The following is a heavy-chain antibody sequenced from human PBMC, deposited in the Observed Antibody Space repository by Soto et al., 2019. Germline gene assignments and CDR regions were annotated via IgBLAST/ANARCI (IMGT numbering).Heavy chain of an antibody. V-gene: IGHV4-59*08. Sequence: SETLSLTCTVSGGSINSYYWSWIRQPPGKGLEWIGNIHYSGSTNYNPSLKSRVTISVDTSKNQFSLKLSSVTAADTAVYYCARNRYYYDSSGYLYYYGMDVWGQGTTVTVSS. CDR2: IHYSGST. CDR3: ARNRYYYDSSGYLYYYGMDV. D-gene: IGHD3-22*01. CDR1: GGSINSYY. J-gene: IGHJ6*02.